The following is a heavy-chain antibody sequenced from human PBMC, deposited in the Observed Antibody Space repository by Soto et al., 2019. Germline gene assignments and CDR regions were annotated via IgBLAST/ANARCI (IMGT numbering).Heavy chain of an antibody. CDR1: GYSFTSYL. V-gene: IGHV5-51*01. CDR3: SRHPPKAGVTRSLHYYGMDV. Sequence: PGESLKISWKGSGYSFTSYLIGWVRQMPGKGLEWMGIIYPGDSDTRYSPSFQGQVTISADKSISTAYLQWSSLKASDTAMYYCSRHPPKAGVTRSLHYYGMDVWGQGTTVTVSS. D-gene: IGHD3-3*01. J-gene: IGHJ6*02. CDR2: IYPGDSDT.